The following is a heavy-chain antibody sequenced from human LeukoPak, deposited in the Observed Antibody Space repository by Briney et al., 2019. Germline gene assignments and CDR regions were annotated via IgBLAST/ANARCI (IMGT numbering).Heavy chain of an antibody. CDR1: GFTFSSYA. V-gene: IGHV3-23*01. CDR3: AKHTSIVVVTAPVDY. Sequence: GGSLRLSCAASGFTFSSYAMSWVRQAPGKGPEWVSAISGSGGSTYYADSVKGRFTISRDNSKNTLYLQMNSLRAEDTAVYYCAKHTSIVVVTAPVDYWGQGTLVTVSS. J-gene: IGHJ4*02. CDR2: ISGSGGST. D-gene: IGHD2-21*02.